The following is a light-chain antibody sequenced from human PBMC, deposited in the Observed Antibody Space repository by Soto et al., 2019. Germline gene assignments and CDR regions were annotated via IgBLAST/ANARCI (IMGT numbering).Light chain of an antibody. CDR3: TSYAGNNNLV. CDR1: SSDY. V-gene: IGLV2-8*01. CDR2: EVI. Sequence: QSALTQPPSASGSPGQSVTISCTGTSSDYVSWYQQHPGKAPKLLIYEVIKRPSGVPDRFSGSKSGNTASLTVSGLQAEDEADYHCTSYAGNNNLVFGGGTRVTVL. J-gene: IGLJ2*01.